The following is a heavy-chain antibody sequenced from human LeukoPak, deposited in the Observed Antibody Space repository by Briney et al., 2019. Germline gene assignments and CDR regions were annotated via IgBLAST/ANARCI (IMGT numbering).Heavy chain of an antibody. Sequence: PSETLSLTCTVSGGSISSYYWGWIRQPPGKGLEWIGDFDSSGSTYYKLSLKSRVTISVDMSKNQFSLRLSSVTAADTAVYYCARLAVTGEYFDYWGRGTLVTVSS. D-gene: IGHD6-19*01. V-gene: IGHV4-39*01. J-gene: IGHJ4*02. CDR2: FDSSGST. CDR3: ARLAVTGEYFDY. CDR1: GGSISSYY.